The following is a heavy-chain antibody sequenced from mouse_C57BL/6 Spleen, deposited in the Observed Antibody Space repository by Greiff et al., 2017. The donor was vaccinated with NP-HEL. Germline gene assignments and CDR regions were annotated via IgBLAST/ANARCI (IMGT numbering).Heavy chain of an antibody. D-gene: IGHD3-1*01. CDR1: GYTFTDYC. J-gene: IGHJ4*01. CDR3: ARSGEMDY. CDR2: IVPGSGRT. V-gene: IGHV1-75*01. Sequence: QVQLKESGPELVKPGASVKISCKASGYTFTDYCINWVKQRPGQGLEWIGWIVPGSGRTYYNEKFKGKATLTVDKSSSTAYMLLSSLTSEDSAGYFCARSGEMDYWGQGTSVTVSS.